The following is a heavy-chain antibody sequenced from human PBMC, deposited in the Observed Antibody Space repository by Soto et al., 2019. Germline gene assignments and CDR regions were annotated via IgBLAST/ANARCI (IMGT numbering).Heavy chain of an antibody. V-gene: IGHV4-4*02. CDR1: SASIISEQR. J-gene: IGHJ4*02. D-gene: IGHD6-19*01. CDR3: ARSFGWYAIDQ. CDR2: IHHSGST. Sequence: QMQLQESGPGLVKPSETLSITCAVSSASIISEQRWSWVRQPPGKGLEWLGEIHHSGSTNNNPSLVSRLTMSVDKSKSQFALYLTSVTAADPAVYYCARSFGWYAIDQWGQGTLVIVSS.